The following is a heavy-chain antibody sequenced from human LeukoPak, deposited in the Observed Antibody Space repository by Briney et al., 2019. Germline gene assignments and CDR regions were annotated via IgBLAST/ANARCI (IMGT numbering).Heavy chain of an antibody. CDR3: ARDHMITFGGVIVSPPYYFDY. V-gene: IGHV3-21*01. Sequence: GGSLRLSCAASGFTFGSYSMNWVRQAPGKGLEWVSSISSSSSYIYYADSVKGRFTIPRDNAKNSLYLQMNSLRAEDTAVYYCARDHMITFGGVIVSPPYYFDYWGQGTLVTVSS. J-gene: IGHJ4*02. CDR1: GFTFGSYS. D-gene: IGHD3-16*02. CDR2: ISSSSSYI.